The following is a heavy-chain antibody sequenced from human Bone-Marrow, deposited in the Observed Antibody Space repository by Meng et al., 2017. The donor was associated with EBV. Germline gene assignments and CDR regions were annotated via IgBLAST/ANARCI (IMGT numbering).Heavy chain of an antibody. J-gene: IGHJ4*02. D-gene: IGHD6-25*01. CDR1: GFTFSHYW. CDR3: SRDLAGSDDD. CDR2: TNEDGRTT. V-gene: IGHV3-74*01. Sequence: EVQLVESGGALVPPGGSLRPSCVASGFTFSHYWMHWVRQAPGKGLVWVSRTNEDGRTTDYADSVKGRFTISRDNTKNILYLQMDSLRADDTALYFCSRDLAGSDDDWGQGTLVTVSS.